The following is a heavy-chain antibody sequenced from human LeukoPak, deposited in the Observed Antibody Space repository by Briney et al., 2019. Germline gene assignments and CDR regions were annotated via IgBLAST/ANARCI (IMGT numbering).Heavy chain of an antibody. D-gene: IGHD3-10*01. CDR2: INWNGGST. CDR3: ARAYGSGSYLYYMDV. V-gene: IGHV3-20*04. Sequence: GGSLRLSCAASGFTFDDYGMSWVRQAPGKGLEWVSGINWNGGSTGYADSVKGRFTISRDNAKNSLYLQMNSLRAEDTALYYCARAYGSGSYLYYMDVWGKGTTVTVSS. CDR1: GFTFDDYG. J-gene: IGHJ6*03.